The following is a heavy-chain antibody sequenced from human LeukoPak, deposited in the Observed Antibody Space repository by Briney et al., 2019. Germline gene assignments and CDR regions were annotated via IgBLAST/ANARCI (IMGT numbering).Heavy chain of an antibody. CDR2: IIPNFGKT. V-gene: IGHV1-69*05. J-gene: IGHJ4*02. CDR1: GGTFTSYD. D-gene: IGHD5-24*01. Sequence: GASVKVSCKASGGTFTSYDISWVRQAPGQGLEWMGVIIPNFGKTNYAQKFQGRVTITTDASTSTAYMELRSLRSEDTAVYYCASKRDGHCCRETYYFDYWGQGTVVSVSS. CDR3: ASKRDGHCCRETYYFDY.